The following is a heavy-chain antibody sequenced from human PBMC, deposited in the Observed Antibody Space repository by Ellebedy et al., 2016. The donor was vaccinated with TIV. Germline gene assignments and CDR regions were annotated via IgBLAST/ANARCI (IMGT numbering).Heavy chain of an antibody. CDR1: GFSFRSYW. CDR2: IYQDGSDE. D-gene: IGHD4-17*01. V-gene: IGHV3-7*01. CDR3: ARRGSYGDYAVQVNNWFDS. Sequence: PGGSLRLSCAASGFSFRSYWMSWVRQAPGKGLEWVANIYQDGSDEYYVDSVKGRFTISRDNDNKALFLQMNSLRVEDTAVYYCARRGSYGDYAVQVNNWFDSWGQGTLVTVSS. J-gene: IGHJ5*01.